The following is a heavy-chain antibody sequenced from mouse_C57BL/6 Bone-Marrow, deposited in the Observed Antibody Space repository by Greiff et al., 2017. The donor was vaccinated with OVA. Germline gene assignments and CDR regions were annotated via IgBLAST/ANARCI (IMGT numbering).Heavy chain of an antibody. CDR2: IYPGSGNT. Sequence: QVQLKESGAELVRPGASVKLSCKASGYTFTDYYINWVKQRPGQGLEWIARIYPGSGNTYYNEKFKGKATLTAEKSSSTAYMQLSSLTSEDSAVYFCARRGFISYFDYWGQGTTLTVSS. D-gene: IGHD1-1*01. CDR3: ARRGFISYFDY. V-gene: IGHV1-76*01. CDR1: GYTFTDYY. J-gene: IGHJ2*01.